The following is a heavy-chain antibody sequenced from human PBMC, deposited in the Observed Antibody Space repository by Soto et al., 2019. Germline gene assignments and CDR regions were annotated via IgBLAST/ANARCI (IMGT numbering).Heavy chain of an antibody. CDR2: VYYSGGT. Sequence: SETLSLTCTVSGCSVNRGDYYWAWMRQPPGKGLEWIGSVYYSGGTHQNPSQSRFIISIDTAKNQISLRLKSVTAADTAVYYCARHFRSYSGGYHWFGPWGQGTWGPVS. J-gene: IGHJ5*02. CDR3: ARHFRSYSGGYHWFGP. D-gene: IGHD1-26*01. CDR1: GCSVNRGDYY. V-gene: IGHV4-39*01.